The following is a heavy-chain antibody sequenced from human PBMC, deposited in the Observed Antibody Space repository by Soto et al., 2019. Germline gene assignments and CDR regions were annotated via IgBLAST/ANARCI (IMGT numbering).Heavy chain of an antibody. Sequence: PGGSLRLSCAASGFTVSSNYMTWIRQAPGKGLEWVSYISSSSYTNYADSVKGRFTISRDNAKNSLYLQMNSLRAEDTAVYYCARDPRGYSGYDIWGQGTLVTVSS. CDR2: ISSSSYT. J-gene: IGHJ4*02. V-gene: IGHV3-11*05. CDR1: GFTVSSNY. D-gene: IGHD5-12*01. CDR3: ARDPRGYSGYDI.